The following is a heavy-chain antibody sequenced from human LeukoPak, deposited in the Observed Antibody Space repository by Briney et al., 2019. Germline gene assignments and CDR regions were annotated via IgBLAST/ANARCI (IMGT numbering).Heavy chain of an antibody. J-gene: IGHJ4*02. D-gene: IGHD6-19*01. CDR2: ISGGGGST. CDR1: GFTSSSYA. CDR3: ARALAVAGSVGYFDY. V-gene: IGHV3-23*01. Sequence: PGGSLRLSCVASGFTSSSYAMSWVRQTPGKGLEWVSIISGGGGSTYYADTVKGRFTISRDNSKNTLYLQMSSLRVEDTAVYYCARALAVAGSVGYFDYWGQGILVTVSS.